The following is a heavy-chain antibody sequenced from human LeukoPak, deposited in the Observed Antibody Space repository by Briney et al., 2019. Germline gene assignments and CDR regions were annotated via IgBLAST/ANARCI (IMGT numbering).Heavy chain of an antibody. V-gene: IGHV1-69*05. CDR3: ARDRRITMAYFDP. CDR1: GGTFSSYA. CDR2: IIPIFGTA. Sequence: SVKVSCKASGGTFSSYAISWVRQAPGQGLEWMGRIIPIFGTANYAQKFQGRVTITTDESTSTAYMVLSSLRSEDTAVYYCARDRRITMAYFDPWGQGTLVTVSS. D-gene: IGHD3-10*01. J-gene: IGHJ5*02.